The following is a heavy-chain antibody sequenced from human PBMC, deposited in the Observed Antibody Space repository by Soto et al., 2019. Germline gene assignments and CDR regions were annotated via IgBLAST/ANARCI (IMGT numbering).Heavy chain of an antibody. Sequence: LRLPCAGAGFTFDDNAMHWVRQAPGKGLEWVSGINWKSDIGSADSVKGRFTISIDNADNSLYLQLHKTRAQATDLYSCAISKDRGGRTKFIYWGQGTQVTVST. D-gene: IGHD3-16*01. CDR3: AISKDRGGRTKFIY. V-gene: IGHV3-9*01. J-gene: IGHJ4*02. CDR1: GFTFDDNA. CDR2: INWKSDI.